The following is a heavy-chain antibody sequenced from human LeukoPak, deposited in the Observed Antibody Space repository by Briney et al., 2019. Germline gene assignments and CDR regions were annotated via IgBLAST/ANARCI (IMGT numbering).Heavy chain of an antibody. J-gene: IGHJ4*02. D-gene: IGHD3-3*01. CDR1: GGSISSGGYY. Sequence: SETLSLTCTVSGGSISSGGYYWSWIRQHPGKGLEWIGYIYYSGSTYYNPSLKSRVTISVDTSKNQFSLKLSSATAADTAVYYCARDFWSGYGYFDYWGQGALVTVSS. V-gene: IGHV4-31*03. CDR2: IYYSGST. CDR3: ARDFWSGYGYFDY.